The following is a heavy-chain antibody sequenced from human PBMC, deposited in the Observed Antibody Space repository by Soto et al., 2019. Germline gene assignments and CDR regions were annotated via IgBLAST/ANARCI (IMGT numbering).Heavy chain of an antibody. Sequence: QVQLQQWGAGLLKPSETLSLTCAVYGGFVTSGSYYWSWIRQPPGKGLEWIGEMSHSGGTHFNPSLKSRVTISVDTSKNQFTLKRSSVTAADTALYYCARVERGTATTVVDACDIWGPGTMVTVSS. D-gene: IGHD1-1*01. J-gene: IGHJ3*02. V-gene: IGHV4-34*01. CDR1: GGFVTSGSYY. CDR3: ARVERGTATTVVDACDI. CDR2: MSHSGGT.